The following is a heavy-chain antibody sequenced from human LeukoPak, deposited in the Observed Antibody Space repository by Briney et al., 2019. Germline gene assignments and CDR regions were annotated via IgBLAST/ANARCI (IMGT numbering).Heavy chain of an antibody. V-gene: IGHV3-33*01. CDR3: ARYVGGGNSGGFDY. CDR2: IWYDGSNK. CDR1: GFTFNSYD. J-gene: IGHJ4*02. Sequence: GGSLRLSCAASGFTFNSYDMHWIRQAPGKGLEWVALIWYDGSNKYYPDSVKGRFTISRDNSKNTLYLQMNSLRAEDTAVYYCARYVGGGNSGGFDYWGQGTLVIVSS. D-gene: IGHD4-23*01.